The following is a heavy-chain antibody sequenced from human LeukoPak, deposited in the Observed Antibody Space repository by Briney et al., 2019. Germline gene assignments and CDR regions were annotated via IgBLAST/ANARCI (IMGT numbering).Heavy chain of an antibody. CDR3: TTGIFDY. CDR2: IKSKTDGGTT. CDR1: GGSFSGYY. V-gene: IGHV3-15*01. J-gene: IGHJ4*02. Sequence: PSETLSLTCAVYGGSFSGYYWSWIRQPPGKGLEWVGRIKSKTDGGTTDYAAPVKGRFTISRDDSKNTLYLQMNSLKTEDTAVYYCTTGIFDYWGQGTLVTVSS. D-gene: IGHD1-14*01.